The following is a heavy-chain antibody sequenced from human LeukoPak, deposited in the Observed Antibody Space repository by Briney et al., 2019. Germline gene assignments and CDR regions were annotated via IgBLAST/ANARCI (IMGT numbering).Heavy chain of an antibody. CDR2: ISYDEYNT. V-gene: IGHV3-30*04. CDR3: AKCIAEAITLGPNDP. D-gene: IGHD6-13*01. J-gene: IGHJ5*02. CDR1: GFTFSYYA. Sequence: PGGSLRVSCAASGFTFSYYAMHWVRQAPGKGLEWVAVISYDEYNTYYAGSVKGRFTISRDNSRSTLYLQMNSLRAEDTAVYYCAKCIAEAITLGPNDPWGQGTLVTVSS.